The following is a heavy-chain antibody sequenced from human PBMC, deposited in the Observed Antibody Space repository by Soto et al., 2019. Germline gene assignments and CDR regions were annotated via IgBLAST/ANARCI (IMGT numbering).Heavy chain of an antibody. J-gene: IGHJ4*02. D-gene: IGHD5-18*01. Sequence: GGSLRLSCAASGFTFSSYSMNWVRQAPGKGLEWVSYISSSSSIIYYADSVKGRFTISRDNAKNSLYLQMNSLRAEDTAVYYCASRGYSYGYFDYWGQGTLVTVSS. CDR2: ISSSSSII. V-gene: IGHV3-48*01. CDR3: ASRGYSYGYFDY. CDR1: GFTFSSYS.